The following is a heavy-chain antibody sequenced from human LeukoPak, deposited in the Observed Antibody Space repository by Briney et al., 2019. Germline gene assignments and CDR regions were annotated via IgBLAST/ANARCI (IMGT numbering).Heavy chain of an antibody. CDR3: ARGLLYDILTGYYRYFDY. V-gene: IGHV1-3*02. CDR2: SNAGNGNT. CDR1: GYTFTSYA. J-gene: IGHJ4*02. Sequence: GASVKVSCKASGYTFTSYAMHWVRQAPGQRLEWMGWSNAGNGNTKYSQEFQGRVTIIRNTSISTAYMELSSLRSEDTAVYYCARGLLYDILTGYYRYFDYWGQGTLVTVSS. D-gene: IGHD3-9*01.